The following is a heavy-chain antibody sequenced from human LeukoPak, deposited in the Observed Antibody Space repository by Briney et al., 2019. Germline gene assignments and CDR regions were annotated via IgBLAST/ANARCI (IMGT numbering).Heavy chain of an antibody. V-gene: IGHV3-23*01. CDR1: GFTFSRYA. D-gene: IGHD5-12*01. CDR3: ARGYGFFEF. J-gene: IGHJ4*02. CDR2: IGGLGEST. Sequence: GGSLRLSCEASGFTFSRYAMTWARQAPGKGLEWVSTIGGLGESTNYGDSVKGRFTISRDNSKNTLYLQMNNLRAEDTAVYYCARGYGFFEFWGQGTLVTVSS.